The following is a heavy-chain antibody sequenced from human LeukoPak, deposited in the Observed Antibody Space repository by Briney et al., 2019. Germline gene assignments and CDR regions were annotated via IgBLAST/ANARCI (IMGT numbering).Heavy chain of an antibody. CDR2: INPNSGGT. J-gene: IGHJ4*02. CDR3: ARGSSNSIMITFGGVIVPFDY. V-gene: IGHV1-2*02. Sequence: ASVKVSCKASGYTFTGYYMHWVRQAPGQGLEWMGWINPNSGGTNYAQKFQGRVTMTGDTSISTAYMELSRLRSDDTAVYYCARGSSNSIMITFGGVIVPFDYWGQGTLVTVSS. D-gene: IGHD3-16*02. CDR1: GYTFTGYY.